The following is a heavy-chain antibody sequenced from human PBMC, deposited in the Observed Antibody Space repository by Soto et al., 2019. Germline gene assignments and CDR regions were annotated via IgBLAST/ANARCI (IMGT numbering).Heavy chain of an antibody. CDR1: GFTFSSYG. D-gene: IGHD3-9*01. J-gene: IGHJ3*02. Sequence: QVQLVESGGGVVQPGRSLRLSCAASGFTFSSYGMHWVRQAPGKGLGWVAVIWYDGSNKYYADSVKGRFTISRDTSKNTVYLQMNSLRVEDTALYYCARAKPGNFDSPPDGFDIWGQGTMVTVSS. V-gene: IGHV3-33*01. CDR2: IWYDGSNK. CDR3: ARAKPGNFDSPPDGFDI.